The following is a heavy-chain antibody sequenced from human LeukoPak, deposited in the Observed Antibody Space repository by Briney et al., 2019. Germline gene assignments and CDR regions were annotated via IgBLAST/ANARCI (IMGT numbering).Heavy chain of an antibody. J-gene: IGHJ5*02. CDR2: LKDEGSMN. CDR3: ARVPAAAAAGEWFDR. Sequence: GGSLRLSCAASGFTFSSHWMSWVRQAPGKGREWVANLKDEGSMNSSVDSVRGRFTISRDNAKTSRYLQMTSWRAEDTAEYSCARVPAAAAAGEWFDRWGQGTLVTVSS. V-gene: IGHV3-7*01. D-gene: IGHD6-13*01. CDR1: GFTFSSHW.